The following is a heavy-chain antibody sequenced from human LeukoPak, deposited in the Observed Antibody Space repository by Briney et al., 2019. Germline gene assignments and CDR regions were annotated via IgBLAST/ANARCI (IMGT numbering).Heavy chain of an antibody. J-gene: IGHJ4*02. V-gene: IGHV3-21*06. CDR1: GLTFSYYS. CDR2: INPYATSI. Sequence: GGSLRLSCAASGLTFSYYSFNWIRQAPGKGLEWVSSINPYATSIYYADSVKGRFTISRYNAKSSLYLQMDSLRAEDTAFYYCARLRRNSDRSGYYYYYDYWGQGTLVTASS. D-gene: IGHD3-22*01. CDR3: ARLRRNSDRSGYYYYYDY.